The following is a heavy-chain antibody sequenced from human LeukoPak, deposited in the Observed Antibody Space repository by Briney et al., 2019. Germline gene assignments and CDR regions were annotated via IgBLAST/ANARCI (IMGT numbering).Heavy chain of an antibody. V-gene: IGHV1-18*01. D-gene: IGHD3-22*01. J-gene: IGHJ4*02. Sequence: ASVKVSCKASGYTFTSSGISWVRQAPGQGLEWMGWISAYNRNTNYALKFQGRVTMTTDTSTSIAYMELRSLRSDDTAVYYCAGAEGYYYDSSGPSPFDYWGQGTLVTVSS. CDR1: GYTFTSSG. CDR3: AGAEGYYYDSSGPSPFDY. CDR2: ISAYNRNT.